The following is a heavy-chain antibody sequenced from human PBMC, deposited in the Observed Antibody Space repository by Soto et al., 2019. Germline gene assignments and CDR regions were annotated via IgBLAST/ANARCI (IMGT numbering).Heavy chain of an antibody. CDR2: INHSGST. CDR3: ARGRGYDFWSGYASRPSTRGQYFDY. CDR1: GGSFSGYY. D-gene: IGHD3-3*01. J-gene: IGHJ4*02. V-gene: IGHV4-34*01. Sequence: QVQLQQWGAGLLKPSETLSLTCAVYGGSFSGYYWSWIRQPPGKGLEWIGEINHSGSTNYNPSLKSRVTISVDTSKNQFSLKLSSVTAADTAVYYCARGRGYDFWSGYASRPSTRGQYFDYWGQGTLVTVSS.